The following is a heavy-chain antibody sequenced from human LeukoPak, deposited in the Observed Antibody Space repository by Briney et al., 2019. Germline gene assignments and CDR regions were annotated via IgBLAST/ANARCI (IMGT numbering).Heavy chain of an antibody. CDR3: ASAPGSMSWVSGPY. CDR2: TSYDGSNK. D-gene: IGHD3-10*01. CDR1: GFTFSSYG. Sequence: TGGSLRLSCAASGFTFSSYGMHWVRQAPGQGLEWVAVTSYDGSNKYYADSMKGRFTISRDNSKNTLYLQMNSLRPEDTAVYFCASAPGSMSWVSGPYWGQGTLVTVSS. V-gene: IGHV3-30*03. J-gene: IGHJ4*02.